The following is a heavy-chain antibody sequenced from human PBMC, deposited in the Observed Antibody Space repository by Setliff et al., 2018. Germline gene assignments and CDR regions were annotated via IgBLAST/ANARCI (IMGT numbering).Heavy chain of an antibody. CDR3: AREALQRAGLYFFDI. CDR2: ISAYNGNT. D-gene: IGHD3-10*01. V-gene: IGHV1-18*01. CDR1: GYTFTSYG. Sequence: ASVKVSCKASGYTFTSYGISWVRQAPGQGLEWMGWISAYNGNTNYAPKLQGRVTMTTDTSTSTAYMELRSLKSEDTAVYYCAREALQRAGLYFFDIWGQGMLVTVSS. J-gene: IGHJ4*02.